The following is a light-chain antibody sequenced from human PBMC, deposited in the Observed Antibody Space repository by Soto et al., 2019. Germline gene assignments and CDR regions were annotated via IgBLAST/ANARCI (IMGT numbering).Light chain of an antibody. V-gene: IGKV1-39*01. CDR1: QGITNY. CDR2: AST. Sequence: DIQMTQSPSSLSASVGDRVTISCRASQGITNYLNWYQQRPGTSPELLIYASTTMQSGVPSRFSGSGSGTEFTLSISSRQREDFATYYWQQSYTTPYTFGQGTKLEI. CDR3: QQSYTTPYT. J-gene: IGKJ2*01.